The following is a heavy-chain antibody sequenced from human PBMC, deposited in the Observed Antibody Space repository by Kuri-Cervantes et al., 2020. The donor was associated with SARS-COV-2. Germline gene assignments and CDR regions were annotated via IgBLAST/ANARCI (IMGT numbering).Heavy chain of an antibody. CDR2: TSSGSTYI. Sequence: GGSLRLSCAASGFTFSSHSMNWVRQAPGKGLEWVSCTSSGSTYIYYVDSVKGRFTISGDNAKNSLYLQMNSLRAEDTAVYYCARAGGSGGTSNYYYYMDVWGKGTTVTVSS. CDR1: GFTFSSHS. D-gene: IGHD2-15*01. J-gene: IGHJ6*03. CDR3: ARAGGSGGTSNYYYYMDV. V-gene: IGHV3-21*01.